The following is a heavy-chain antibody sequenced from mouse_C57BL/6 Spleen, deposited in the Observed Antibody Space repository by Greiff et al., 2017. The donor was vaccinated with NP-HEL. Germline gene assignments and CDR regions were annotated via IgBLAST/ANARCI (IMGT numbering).Heavy chain of an antibody. V-gene: IGHV1-15*01. CDR2: IDPETGGT. CDR1: GYTFTDYE. J-gene: IGHJ4*01. CDR3: TRQIPFITTVVADAMDY. Sequence: VQLQQSGAELVRPGASVTLSCKASGYTFTDYEMHWVKQTPVHGLEWIGAIDPETGGTAYNQKFKGKAILTADKSSSTAYMELRSLTSEDSAVYYCTRQIPFITTVVADAMDYWGQGTSVTVSS. D-gene: IGHD1-1*01.